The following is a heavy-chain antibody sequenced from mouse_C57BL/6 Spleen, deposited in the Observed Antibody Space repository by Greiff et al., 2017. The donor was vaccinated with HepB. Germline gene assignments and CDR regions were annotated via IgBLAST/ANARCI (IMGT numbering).Heavy chain of an antibody. J-gene: IGHJ4*01. CDR1: GSPFSSSW. D-gene: IGHD2-4*01. CDR3: ARSRDYDGYAMDY. Sequence: VQLQQSGPGLVKPGASVKISCKASGSPFSSSWWNGVKRGPGKGLEGIGRIYPGDGDTNYNGKFKGKATLTADKSSSTAYMQLSSLTSEDSAVYFCARSRDYDGYAMDYWGQGTSVTVSS. V-gene: IGHV1-82*01. CDR2: IYPGDGDT.